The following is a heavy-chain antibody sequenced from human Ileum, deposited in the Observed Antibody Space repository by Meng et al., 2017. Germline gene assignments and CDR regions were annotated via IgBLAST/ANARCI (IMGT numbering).Heavy chain of an antibody. CDR1: GLTFSNAW. Sequence: LPLMASGGVVENSGASIRLSGAASGLTFSNAWMTWVRQAHGKGLEWVANIKQDESEKSFMDSVKGRFTVSRDNAKNSLYLQMNSLRAEDTAVYYCAILGFQGIDPWGQGTLVTVSS. CDR3: AILGFQGIDP. V-gene: IGHV3-7*01. CDR2: IKQDESEK. D-gene: IGHD2/OR15-2a*01. J-gene: IGHJ5*02.